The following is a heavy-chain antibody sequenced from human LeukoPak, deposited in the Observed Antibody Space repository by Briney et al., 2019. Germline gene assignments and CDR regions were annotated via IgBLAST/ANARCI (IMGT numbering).Heavy chain of an antibody. CDR3: ARSIPRARNGHYYYGSGTQPAEFDY. J-gene: IGHJ4*02. V-gene: IGHV4-38-2*02. CDR1: GYSISSGYY. Sequence: NSSETLSLTCTVSGYSISSGYYWGWIRQPPGKGLVWIGSIYHSGSTYYNPSLKSRVTISVDTSKNQFSLKLSSVTAADTAVYYCARSIPRARNGHYYYGSGTQPAEFDYWGQGTLVTVSS. CDR2: IYHSGST. D-gene: IGHD3-10*01.